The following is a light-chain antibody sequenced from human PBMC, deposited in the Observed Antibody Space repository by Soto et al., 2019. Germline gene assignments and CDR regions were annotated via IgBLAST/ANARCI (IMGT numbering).Light chain of an antibody. CDR1: SSDIGAYDY. CDR2: EVS. CDR3: CAYTSTSALYV. Sequence: QSALTQPASVSGSPGQSITISCSGTSSDIGAYDYVSWYQQHPGRAPKLMIYEVSNRPSGVSNRFSGSKSGNTASLTISGLQTEDEADYYCCAYTSTSALYVFGTGTKLTVL. V-gene: IGLV2-14*01. J-gene: IGLJ1*01.